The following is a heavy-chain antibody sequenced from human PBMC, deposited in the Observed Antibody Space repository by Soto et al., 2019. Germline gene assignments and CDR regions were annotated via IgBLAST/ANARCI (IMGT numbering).Heavy chain of an antibody. V-gene: IGHV1-69*13. Sequence: SVKVSCKASGGTFSSYAISWVRQAPGQGLEWMGGIIPIFGTANYAQKFQGRVTITADESTSTAYMELSSLRSEDTAVHYCARGYFDWLDYYYGMDVWGQGTTVTVSS. CDR3: ARGYFDWLDYYYGMDV. J-gene: IGHJ6*02. D-gene: IGHD3-9*01. CDR1: GGTFSSYA. CDR2: IIPIFGTA.